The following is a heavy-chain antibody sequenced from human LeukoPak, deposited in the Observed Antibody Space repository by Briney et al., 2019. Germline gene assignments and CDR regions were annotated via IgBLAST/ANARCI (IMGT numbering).Heavy chain of an antibody. CDR1: GGSISSYY. Sequence: PSETLSLTCTVSGGSISSYYWSWIRQPPGKGLEWIGYIYYSGSTNYNPSLKSRVTISVDTSKNQFSLKLSSVTAADTAVYYCARGREDYYGSGSYTAFDYWGQGTLVTVSS. J-gene: IGHJ4*02. CDR3: ARGREDYYGSGSYTAFDY. CDR2: IYYSGST. D-gene: IGHD3-10*01. V-gene: IGHV4-59*01.